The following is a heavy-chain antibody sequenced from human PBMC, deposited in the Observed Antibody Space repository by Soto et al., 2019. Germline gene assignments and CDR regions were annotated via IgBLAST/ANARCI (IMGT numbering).Heavy chain of an antibody. CDR3: AADLAIADSDY. D-gene: IGHD3-16*01. V-gene: IGHV1-24*01. J-gene: IGHJ4*02. CDR2: FDPEERET. Sequence: QVQLVQSGAKVKKPGASVKVSCKLSGNTLTELSIHWVRQAPGKGLEWMGAFDPEERETIYSQQFQGRVTMTQDTSTDTAYMQLTSLRHEDTAVYYCAADLAIADSDYWGQGTLVTVSS. CDR1: GNTLTELS.